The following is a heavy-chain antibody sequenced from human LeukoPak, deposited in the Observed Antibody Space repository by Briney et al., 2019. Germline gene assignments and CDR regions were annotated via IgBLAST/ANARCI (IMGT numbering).Heavy chain of an antibody. V-gene: IGHV3-21*04. J-gene: IGHJ4*02. Sequence: GGSLRLSCAASAFSLNAYNMNWVRQAPGKGLEWVPSISYTGTYIYYADSVKGRFTISRDNAQNSLYLQMNSLRAEDTAIYYCVRDRGTYRPIDYWGQGTLVTVSS. CDR1: AFSLNAYN. D-gene: IGHD1-26*01. CDR2: ISYTGTYI. CDR3: VRDRGTYRPIDY.